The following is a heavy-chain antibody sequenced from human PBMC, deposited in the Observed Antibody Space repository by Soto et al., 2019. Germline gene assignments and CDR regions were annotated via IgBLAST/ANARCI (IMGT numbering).Heavy chain of an antibody. CDR1: GGSINNDY. Sequence: QVQLRESGPGLVKPSETLSLTCTVSGGSINNDYWSWFRQPPGRGLEWIGYIYYSGSTTYKPSLKSRVNISVDTSKTQFFLKLNSVTAADTAVYYCARLGGYYQAFDQCGQGSLVTVSS. V-gene: IGHV4-59*08. CDR2: IYYSGST. J-gene: IGHJ4*02. D-gene: IGHD3-22*01. CDR3: ARLGGYYQAFDQ.